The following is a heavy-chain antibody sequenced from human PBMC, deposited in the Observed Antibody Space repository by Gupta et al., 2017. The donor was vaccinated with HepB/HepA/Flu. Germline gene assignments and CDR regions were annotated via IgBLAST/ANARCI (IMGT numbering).Heavy chain of an antibody. CDR2: ISDEGSNK. J-gene: IGHJ4*02. CDR3: RTTADYGGNSWGGSDFDY. Sequence: QVQLVESGGGVVQHGRSLRLSCAASGFPFSRYAMTWVRPASGKGLELVAVISDEGSNKYYADSVKGRFTISRDNSKNTLYLQMNSLRAEDTAVYYCRTTADYGGNSWGGSDFDYWGQGTLVTVSS. D-gene: IGHD4-23*01. CDR1: GFPFSRYA. V-gene: IGHV3-30-3*01.